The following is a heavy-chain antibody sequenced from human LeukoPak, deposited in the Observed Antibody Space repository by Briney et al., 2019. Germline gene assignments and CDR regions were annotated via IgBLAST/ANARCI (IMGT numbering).Heavy chain of an antibody. CDR2: IYYSGST. D-gene: IGHD3-22*01. J-gene: IGHJ4*02. V-gene: IGHV4-59*01. CDR1: GGSISSYY. Sequence: SETLSLTCTVSGGSISSYYWSWIRQPPGKGLEWIGYIYYSGSTNYNPSLKSRVTISVDTSKNQFSLKLSSVTAADTAVYYCARDSRDSSGYYYRAPSYFDYWGQGTLVTVSS. CDR3: ARDSRDSSGYYYRAPSYFDY.